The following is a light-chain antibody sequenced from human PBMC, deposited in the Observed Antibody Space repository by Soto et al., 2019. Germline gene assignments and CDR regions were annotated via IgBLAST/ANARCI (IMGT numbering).Light chain of an antibody. CDR1: QTISSW. CDR3: LQDYNYPRT. Sequence: DIQMTQSPSTLSGSVGDRVTITCRASQTISSWLAWYQQKPGKAPKLLIYKASTLKSGVPSRFSGSGSGTDFFLTISSLQPEDVATYFCLQDYNYPRTFGQGTKLQIK. J-gene: IGKJ2*01. V-gene: IGKV1-5*03. CDR2: KAS.